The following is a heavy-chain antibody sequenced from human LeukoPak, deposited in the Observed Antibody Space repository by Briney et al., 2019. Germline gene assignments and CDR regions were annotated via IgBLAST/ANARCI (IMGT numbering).Heavy chain of an antibody. CDR2: INPNTGDT. CDR1: GYTFTSYG. J-gene: IGHJ5*01. Sequence: WASVKVSCKASGYTFTSYGISWVRQAPGQGLEWMGWINPNTGDTNYAQKFQDRVSMTRDTSINTAYMELHRLRSDDTALYYCARGSLAIFDGLDSWGQGTLVTVSS. CDR3: ARGSLAIFDGLDS. V-gene: IGHV1-2*02. D-gene: IGHD3-3*02.